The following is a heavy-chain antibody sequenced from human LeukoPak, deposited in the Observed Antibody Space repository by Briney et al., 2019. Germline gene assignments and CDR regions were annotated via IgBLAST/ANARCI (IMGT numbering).Heavy chain of an antibody. CDR1: GGSISSSSYY. V-gene: IGHV4-39*07. Sequence: SETLSLTCTVSGGSISSSSYYWGWIRQSPGKGLEWIGSIYHGGSTYYNPSLRSRVIVSVDTSKNHFSLKMSSVTAADTAVYYCARDLASCAGDCYSDGFDYWGQGTLVTVSS. CDR3: ARDLASCAGDCYSDGFDY. CDR2: IYHGGST. D-gene: IGHD2-21*02. J-gene: IGHJ4*02.